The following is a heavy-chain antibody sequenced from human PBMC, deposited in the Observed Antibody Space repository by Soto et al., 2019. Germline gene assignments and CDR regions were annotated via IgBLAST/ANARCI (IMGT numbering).Heavy chain of an antibody. Sequence: QVQLVQSGAEVKKPGASVKDSCKASGYTFTSYGISWVRQAPGQGLELMGWISAYNGNTNYAKKLHGRVTMTTDTSTRTAYMELRGLRSDDTAVYYCEIFRIAAAGTPVNYFDYWGQGTLVTVSS. D-gene: IGHD6-13*01. CDR3: EIFRIAAAGTPVNYFDY. J-gene: IGHJ4*02. CDR1: GYTFTSYG. V-gene: IGHV1-18*01. CDR2: ISAYNGNT.